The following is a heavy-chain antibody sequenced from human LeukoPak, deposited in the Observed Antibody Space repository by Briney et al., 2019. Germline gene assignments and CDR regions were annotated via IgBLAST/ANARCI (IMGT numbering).Heavy chain of an antibody. CDR2: IYTSGST. CDR3: ASVVGGGYSYGYNYYYYMDV. J-gene: IGHJ6*03. D-gene: IGHD5-18*01. Sequence: ETLSLTCTVSGGSISSYYWTWIRQPAGKGLELIGRIYTSGSTNYNPSLKSRVTISVDTSKNQFSLKLSSVTAADTAVYYCASVVGGGYSYGYNYYYYMDVWGKGTTVTVSS. CDR1: GGSISSYY. V-gene: IGHV4-4*07.